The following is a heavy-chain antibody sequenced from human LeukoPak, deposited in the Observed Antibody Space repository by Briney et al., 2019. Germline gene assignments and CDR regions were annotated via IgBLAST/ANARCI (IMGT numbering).Heavy chain of an antibody. V-gene: IGHV3-7*01. CDR3: ARVLPVASRDY. D-gene: IGHD2-2*01. Sequence: GGSLRLSCAASGFTFNTYWMSWVRQAPGKGLEWVANIKQDGSDKFYVDSVKGRSTISRDNAKNSMYLQMNSLRAEDTAVYYCARVLPVASRDYWGQGTLVTVSS. J-gene: IGHJ4*02. CDR1: GFTFNTYW. CDR2: IKQDGSDK.